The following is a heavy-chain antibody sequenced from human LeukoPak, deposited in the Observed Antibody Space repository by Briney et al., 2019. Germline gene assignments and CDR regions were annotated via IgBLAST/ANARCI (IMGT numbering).Heavy chain of an antibody. CDR1: GFTVITND. V-gene: IGHV3-53*01. Sequence: GGSLRLSCAASGFTVITNDMTWVRQAPGKGLEWVSVLYSDGNTKYADSVQGRFTISRDHSKNTLYLEMNSLSPDDTAVYYCARGVEPLAANTLAYWGQGTLVTVSS. D-gene: IGHD1-14*01. CDR2: LYSDGNT. CDR3: ARGVEPLAANTLAY. J-gene: IGHJ4*02.